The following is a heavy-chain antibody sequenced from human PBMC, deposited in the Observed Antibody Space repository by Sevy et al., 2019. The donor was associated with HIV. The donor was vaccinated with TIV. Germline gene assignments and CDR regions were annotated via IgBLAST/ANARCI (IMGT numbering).Heavy chain of an antibody. CDR1: GFTFSSYD. V-gene: IGHV3-23*01. Sequence: GGSLRLSCVASGFTFSSYDVNWVRQAPGKGLQWVSKISGGGDATYYADSVKGRFTISRDNSKNTLYLQMNSLSAEDTAIYYCTMGSDLVVVPGRDNLYHYYAMDVWGQGTTVTVSS. CDR3: TMGSDLVVVPGRDNLYHYYAMDV. D-gene: IGHD2-2*01. CDR2: ISGGGDAT. J-gene: IGHJ6*02.